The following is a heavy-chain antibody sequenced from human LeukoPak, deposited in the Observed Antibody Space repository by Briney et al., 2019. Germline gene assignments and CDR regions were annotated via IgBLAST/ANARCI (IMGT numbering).Heavy chain of an antibody. CDR2: IRYDGTEK. Sequence: PGGSLRLSCAASGFSFSDYGMHWVRQAPGKGLEWVAFIRYDGTEKYYADSVKGRFTISRDNSKNTLYLQMNSLRAEDTAVYYCARGGSSSSFYFGYWGQGTLVTVSS. J-gene: IGHJ4*02. CDR3: ARGGSSSSFYFGY. D-gene: IGHD6-6*01. CDR1: GFSFSDYG. V-gene: IGHV3-30*02.